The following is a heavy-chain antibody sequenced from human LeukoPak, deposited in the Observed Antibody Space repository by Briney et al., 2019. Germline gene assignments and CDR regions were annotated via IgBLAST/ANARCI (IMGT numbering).Heavy chain of an antibody. CDR2: IIPIFGTA. D-gene: IGHD3-10*01. CDR1: GGTFSSYA. V-gene: IGHV1-69*13. CDR3: ARGYYYGSGSYY. J-gene: IGHJ4*02. Sequence: SVKVSCKASGGTFSSYAISWVRQAPGQGLEWMGGIIPIFGTANYAQKFQGRVTITADESTSTAYMELSSLRSEDTAVYYRARGYYYGSGSYYWGQGTLVTVSS.